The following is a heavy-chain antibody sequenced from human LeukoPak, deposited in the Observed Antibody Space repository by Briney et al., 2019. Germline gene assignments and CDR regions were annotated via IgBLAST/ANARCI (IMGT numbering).Heavy chain of an antibody. CDR3: AKDRPNYYESKGHYYRRDGDY. J-gene: IGHJ4*02. V-gene: IGHV3-23*01. CDR2: ISSSGDFT. D-gene: IGHD3-22*01. CDR1: GFTFNIYS. Sequence: GGSLRLSCAASGFTFNIYSMNWVRQAPGKGLEWVSSISSSGDFTVYAGSVKGRFIISRDNSKKTLYLQMNSLRAEDTAIYYCAKDRPNYYESKGHYYRRDGDYWGQGTLVTVSS.